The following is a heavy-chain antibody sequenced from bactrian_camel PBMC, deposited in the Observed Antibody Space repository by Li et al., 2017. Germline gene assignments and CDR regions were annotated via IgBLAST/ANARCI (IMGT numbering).Heavy chain of an antibody. V-gene: IGHV3S40*01. CDR1: GITLSSTD. J-gene: IGHJ4*01. D-gene: IGHD2*01. CDR3: AADIPDKVTVE. CDR2: INSGGGST. Sequence: VQLVESGGRLAQPGGSRRLSCVVSGITLSSTDMSWVRQSPGRGLEWVSAINSGGGSTYYADFAKGRFTVSRDDAKNTLYLQMNSLKTEDTAVYYCAADIPDKVTVEWGQGTQVTVS.